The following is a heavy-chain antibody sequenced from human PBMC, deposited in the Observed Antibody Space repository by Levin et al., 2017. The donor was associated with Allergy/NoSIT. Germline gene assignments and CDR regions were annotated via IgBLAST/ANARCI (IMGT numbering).Heavy chain of an antibody. CDR1: GFTFGDYA. V-gene: IGHV3-49*03. J-gene: IGHJ3*02. D-gene: IGHD6-13*01. CDR2: IRSKAYGGTT. Sequence: GGSLRLSCTASGFTFGDYAMSWFRQAPGKGLEWVGFIRSKAYGGTTEYAASVKGRFTISRDDSKSIAYLQMNSLKTEDTAVYYCTRIAFRAYSSSWYANDAFDIWGQGTMVTVSS. CDR3: TRIAFRAYSSSWYANDAFDI.